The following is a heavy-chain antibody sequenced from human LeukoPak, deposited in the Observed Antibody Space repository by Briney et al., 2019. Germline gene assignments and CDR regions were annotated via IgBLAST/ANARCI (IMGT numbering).Heavy chain of an antibody. CDR2: IRSKAYGGTT. CDR3: TRGPMQRRLYYGMDV. D-gene: IGHD6-25*01. Sequence: PGRSLRLSCTASGFTFGDHAMSWVRQAPGKGLEWVGFIRSKAYGGTTEYAASVKGRFTISRDDSKSIAYLQMNILETEDTALYYCTRGPMQRRLYYGMDVWGQGTTVIVSS. V-gene: IGHV3-49*04. CDR1: GFTFGDHA. J-gene: IGHJ6*02.